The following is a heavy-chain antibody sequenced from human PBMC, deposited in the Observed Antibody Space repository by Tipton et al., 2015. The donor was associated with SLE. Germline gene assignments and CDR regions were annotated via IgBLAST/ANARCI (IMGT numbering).Heavy chain of an antibody. CDR2: IYHTESP. CDR3: ARDSKCGGECYDS. D-gene: IGHD2-21*01. J-gene: IGHJ4*02. CDR1: GGSINSDDYH. V-gene: IGHV4-61*10. Sequence: TLSLTCTVSGGSINSDDYHWSWIRQPAGKGLEWIGYIYHTESPNYNPSLKSRATISVDSSKNRFSLKLSSVTTADTAVYYCARDSKCGGECYDSWGQGTLVTVSS.